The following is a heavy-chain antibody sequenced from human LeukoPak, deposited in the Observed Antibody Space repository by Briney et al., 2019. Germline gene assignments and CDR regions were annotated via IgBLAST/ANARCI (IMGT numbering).Heavy chain of an antibody. CDR1: GFTFSSYA. V-gene: IGHV3-23*01. CDR2: ISGSGGST. CDR3: AKDWVYSGYDRFDY. D-gene: IGHD5-12*01. J-gene: IGHJ4*02. Sequence: GGSLRLSCAASGFTFSSYAMSWVRQAPGKGLEWVSTISGSGGSTYSADSVKGRFTISRDNPKNTLYLQMNSLRAEDTAVYYCAKDWVYSGYDRFDYWGQGTLVTVSS.